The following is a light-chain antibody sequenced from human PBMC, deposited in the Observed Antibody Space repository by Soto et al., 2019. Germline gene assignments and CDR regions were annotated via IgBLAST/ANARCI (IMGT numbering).Light chain of an antibody. V-gene: IGLV6-57*04. CDR2: QDN. J-gene: IGLJ3*02. CDR1: GGSIANNY. Sequence: NFMLTQPHSVSESPGKMVTISCTRSGGSIANNYVQWYQKRPGSAPTPVIFQDNERPSGVPDRFSGSIDSSSNSASLTISGLRTEDEADYYCHSYDSSAHWVFGGGTKLTVL. CDR3: HSYDSSAHWV.